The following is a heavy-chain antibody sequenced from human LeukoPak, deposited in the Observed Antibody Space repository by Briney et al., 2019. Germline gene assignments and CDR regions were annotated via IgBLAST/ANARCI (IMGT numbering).Heavy chain of an antibody. Sequence: ASVKVSCKASGYTFTGYHMHWVRQAPGQGLEWMGWINPNTGGTNFAQKFQGRVTMTRDTSISTAYMELSRLRFDDTAVYYCAREGVGATNDAFEIWGQGTMVTVSS. D-gene: IGHD1-26*01. CDR2: INPNTGGT. CDR1: GYTFTGYH. J-gene: IGHJ3*02. V-gene: IGHV1-2*02. CDR3: AREGVGATNDAFEI.